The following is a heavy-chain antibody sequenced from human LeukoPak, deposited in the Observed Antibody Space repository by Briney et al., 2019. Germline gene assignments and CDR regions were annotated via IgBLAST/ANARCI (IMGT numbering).Heavy chain of an antibody. CDR3: ARGGLQLLAPLDY. D-gene: IGHD5-18*01. Sequence: ASVKVSCKASGYTFTSYYMHWVRQAPGQGREWMGIINPSAGSTIYAQKLQRRVTMTRGTFTSTVYMELSSLRSEDTAVYYCARGGLQLLAPLDYWGQGTLVTVSS. J-gene: IGHJ4*02. CDR1: GYTFTSYY. CDR2: INPSAGST. V-gene: IGHV1-46*01.